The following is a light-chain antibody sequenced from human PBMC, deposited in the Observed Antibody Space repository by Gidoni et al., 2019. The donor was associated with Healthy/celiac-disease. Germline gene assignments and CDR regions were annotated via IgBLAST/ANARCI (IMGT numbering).Light chain of an antibody. CDR2: KDS. Sequence: SYELTQPPPASASPGQTARITCSGDALPKQYAYWYQQKPGQAPVLVIYKDSERPSGIPERVSGSSSGTTVTLTISGVQAEDEADYYCQSADSSGTWVFGGGTKLTVL. V-gene: IGLV3-25*03. CDR1: ALPKQY. CDR3: QSADSSGTWV. J-gene: IGLJ3*02.